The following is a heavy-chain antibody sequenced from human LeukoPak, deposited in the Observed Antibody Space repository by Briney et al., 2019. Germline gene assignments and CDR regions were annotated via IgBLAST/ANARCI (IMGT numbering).Heavy chain of an antibody. CDR3: AKDALGHTVTTRYFDY. J-gene: IGHJ4*02. V-gene: IGHV3-23*01. Sequence: GSLRLPRAAPGFPFNSYALSWVRQAPGKGLEWVPGISGSGGSTYYADSVKGRFTISRDNSKNTLYLQMNSLRAEDTAVYYCAKDALGHTVTTRYFDYWGQGTLVTVSS. CDR1: GFPFNSYA. CDR2: ISGSGGST. D-gene: IGHD4-17*01.